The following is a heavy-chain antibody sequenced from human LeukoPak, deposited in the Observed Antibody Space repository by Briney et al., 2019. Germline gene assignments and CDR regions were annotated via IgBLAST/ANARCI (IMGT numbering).Heavy chain of an antibody. CDR2: INPNSGGT. J-gene: IGHJ4*02. CDR3: ARARGLYCSSTSCYSYYFDY. V-gene: IGHV1-2*02. CDR1: GYTSTGYY. Sequence: GASVKVSCKASGYTSTGYYMHWVRQAPGQGLEWMGWINPNSGGTNYAQKFQGRVTMTRDTSISTAYMELSRLRSDDTAVYYCARARGLYCSSTSCYSYYFDYWGQGTLVTVSS. D-gene: IGHD2-2*02.